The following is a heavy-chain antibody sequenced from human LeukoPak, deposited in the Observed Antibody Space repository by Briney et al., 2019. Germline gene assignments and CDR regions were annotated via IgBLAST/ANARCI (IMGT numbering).Heavy chain of an antibody. CDR3: ARELCSSTSCYFDY. CDR2: IIPVFGTA. D-gene: IGHD2-2*01. Sequence: SVKVSCKASGGTFSSYAISWVRQAPGQGLEWMGGIIPVFGTANYAQKFQGRVTITTDESTSTAYMELSSLRSEDTAVYYCARELCSSTSCYFDYWGQGTLVTVSS. J-gene: IGHJ4*02. CDR1: GGTFSSYA. V-gene: IGHV1-69*05.